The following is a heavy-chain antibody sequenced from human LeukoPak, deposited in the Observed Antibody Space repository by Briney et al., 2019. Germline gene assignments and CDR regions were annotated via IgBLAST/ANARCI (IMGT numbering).Heavy chain of an antibody. V-gene: IGHV1-18*01. CDR1: GYTFTSFG. Sequence: GASVKVSCKASGYTFTSFGINWVRQAPGQGLEWMGWISAYNGYTNYAQKLQGRVTITTDTSTSTAYMELRSLRSDDTAVYYCARGPHWDPHFDYWGQGTLVTVSS. CDR3: ARGPHWDPHFDY. J-gene: IGHJ4*02. CDR2: ISAYNGYT. D-gene: IGHD7-27*01.